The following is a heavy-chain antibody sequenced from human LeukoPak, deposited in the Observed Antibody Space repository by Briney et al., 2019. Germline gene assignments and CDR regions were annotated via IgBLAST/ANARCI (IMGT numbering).Heavy chain of an antibody. CDR3: AREMGIQLWLLFDY. CDR1: GYTFTSYG. D-gene: IGHD5-18*01. J-gene: IGHJ4*02. CDR2: ISAYNGNT. V-gene: IGHV1-18*01. Sequence: GASVKVSCKASGYTFTSYGISWVRQAPGQGLEWMGWISAYNGNTNYAQKLQGRVTMTTDTSTSTAYMELRSLRSDDTAVYYCAREMGIQLWLLFDYWGQGTLVTVSS.